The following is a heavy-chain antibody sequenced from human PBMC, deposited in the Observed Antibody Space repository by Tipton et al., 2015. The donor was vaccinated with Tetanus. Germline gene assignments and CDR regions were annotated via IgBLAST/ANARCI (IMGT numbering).Heavy chain of an antibody. CDR2: IYMGGTA. J-gene: IGHJ4*02. CDR3: ASASWVVGATTTAIDS. V-gene: IGHV4-4*07. D-gene: IGHD1-26*01. CDR1: GGATSSYY. Sequence: TVSGGATSSYYWTWIRQPAGKGLEWIGRIYMGGTANYNPSLKCRVTMSMDTSENQFSLNLSSVTAGDTAIYYCASASWVVGATTTAIDSWGQGTLVTVSS.